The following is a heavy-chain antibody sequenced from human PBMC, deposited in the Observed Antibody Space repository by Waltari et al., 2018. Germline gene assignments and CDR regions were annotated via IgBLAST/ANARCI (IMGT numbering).Heavy chain of an antibody. CDR2: IYYSGST. J-gene: IGHJ4*02. CDR3: ARYGEGWSGQLAAFDY. CDR1: GGPIRSGGYY. D-gene: IGHD3-3*01. V-gene: IGHV4-31*01. Sequence: QVQLQESGPGLVKPSQTLSLPCTVPGGPIRSGGYYWSWIRQHPGKGLEWIGYIYYSGSTYYNPSLKSLVTISVDTSKNQFSLKLSSVTAADTAVYYCARYGEGWSGQLAAFDYWGQGTLVTVSS.